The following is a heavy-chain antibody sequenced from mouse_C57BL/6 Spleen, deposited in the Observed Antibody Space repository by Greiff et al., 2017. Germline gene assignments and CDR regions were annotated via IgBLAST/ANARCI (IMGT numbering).Heavy chain of an antibody. CDR1: GYTFTSYW. Sequence: QVQLQQPGAELVMPGASVKLSCKASGYTFTSYWMHWVKQRPGQGLEWIGEIDPSDSYTNYNQKFKGKSTLTVDKSSSTAYMQLSSLTSEDSAVYYCARDDYGSKDYFDYWGQGTTLTVSS. CDR3: ARDDYGSKDYFDY. J-gene: IGHJ2*01. V-gene: IGHV1-69*01. D-gene: IGHD1-1*01. CDR2: IDPSDSYT.